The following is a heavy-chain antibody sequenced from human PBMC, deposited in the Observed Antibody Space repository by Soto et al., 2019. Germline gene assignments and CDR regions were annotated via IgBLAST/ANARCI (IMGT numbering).Heavy chain of an antibody. CDR3: VKSFFYDSSGYHYGLFDH. Sequence: PLRHSWSAAGLTISKYAMHWVRKAPGMGREWVAVVSFDGNNRFHADSVRGRFTISRDNSKSTLFLQMDSLRVEDTAVYYCVKSFFYDSSGYHYGLFDHWGQGALVTVSS. J-gene: IGHJ4*02. CDR1: GLTISKYA. V-gene: IGHV3-30*18. CDR2: VSFDGNNR. D-gene: IGHD3-22*01.